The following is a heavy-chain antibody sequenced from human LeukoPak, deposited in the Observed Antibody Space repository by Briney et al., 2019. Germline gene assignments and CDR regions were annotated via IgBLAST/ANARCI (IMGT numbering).Heavy chain of an antibody. Sequence: GGSLRLSCTASGFTFSTYWIHWVRQAPGKGLVWVSRINSEGSSINYADSVKGRFTISRDNAKNTVYLQMNSLRVQDTAVYYCARGYDFWGQGTLVTVSS. V-gene: IGHV3-74*01. CDR3: ARGYDF. CDR1: GFTFSTYW. J-gene: IGHJ4*02. CDR2: INSEGSSI. D-gene: IGHD5-18*01.